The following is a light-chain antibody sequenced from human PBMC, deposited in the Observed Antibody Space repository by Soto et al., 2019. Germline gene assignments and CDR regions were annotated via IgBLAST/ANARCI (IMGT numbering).Light chain of an antibody. CDR2: GAS. J-gene: IGKJ4*01. CDR3: QQNNKWPPVT. CDR1: QTISND. Sequence: VRTQSPATVSVSPGEGVTLSCRASQTISNDLAWSQQKPGQAPRLLIYGASTRATGVPARFSGGGSGTEFTLTISSLQSEDFAFYYCQQNNKWPPVTFGGGTKVAIK. V-gene: IGKV3-15*01.